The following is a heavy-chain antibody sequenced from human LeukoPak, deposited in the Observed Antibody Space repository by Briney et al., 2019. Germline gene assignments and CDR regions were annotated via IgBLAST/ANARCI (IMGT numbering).Heavy chain of an antibody. J-gene: IGHJ4*02. CDR1: GFTLSRYW. CDR2: INSDGSST. CDR3: ARGVVVVGFDY. V-gene: IGHV3-74*01. D-gene: IGHD2-15*01. Sequence: GGSLRLSRAASGFTLSRYWMHWVRQAPGRGLVWVSRINSDGSSTSYADSVRGRFTSSRDNAKNSVYLQMNSLRAEDTAVYYCARGVVVVGFDYWGQGTLVTVSS.